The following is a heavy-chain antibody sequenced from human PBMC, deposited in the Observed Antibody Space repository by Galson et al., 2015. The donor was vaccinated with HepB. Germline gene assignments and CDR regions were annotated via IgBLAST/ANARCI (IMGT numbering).Heavy chain of an antibody. CDR1: GFTFSSYA. CDR2: ISGSGGST. J-gene: IGHJ4*02. CDR3: SKDGKTTVTSDFDY. Sequence: SLRLSCAPSGFTFSSYAMRWGRQAPGKGLEWVSAISGSGGSTYYADSVKGRFTISRDNSKNTLYLQMNSLRAEDTAVYYCSKDGKTTVTSDFDYWGQGTLVTVSS. D-gene: IGHD4-11*01. V-gene: IGHV3-23*01.